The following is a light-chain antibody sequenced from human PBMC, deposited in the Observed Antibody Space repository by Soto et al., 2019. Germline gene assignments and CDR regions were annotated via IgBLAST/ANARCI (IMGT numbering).Light chain of an antibody. J-gene: IGLJ1*01. CDR2: IGD. Sequence: QPVLTQPPSASSTPGQTVTISCSGSTSNIGTFYVYWYQRLPGTAPKLLIYIGDQRASGVSDRFSGSKSGTSASLAISGLRSDDEADYYCAAWDDNLNAYVFGSGTKLTVL. V-gene: IGLV1-47*02. CDR1: TSNIGTFY. CDR3: AAWDDNLNAYV.